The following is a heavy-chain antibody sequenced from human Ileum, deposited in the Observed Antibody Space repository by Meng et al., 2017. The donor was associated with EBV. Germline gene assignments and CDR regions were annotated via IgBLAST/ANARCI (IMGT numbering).Heavy chain of an antibody. CDR1: GFPFSHYW. J-gene: IGHJ4*02. CDR3: SRDLAGPYDD. V-gene: IGHV3-74*01. Sequence: VQLVESDVALGSPWWALTLPAATSGFPFSHYWMHWVRQVPGKGLVWVSRTNEDGGFTTYADSVRGRFTISRDNTKNILYLQMDSLRAEDTAVYFCSRDLAGPYDDWGQGTLVTVSS. CDR2: TNEDGGFT.